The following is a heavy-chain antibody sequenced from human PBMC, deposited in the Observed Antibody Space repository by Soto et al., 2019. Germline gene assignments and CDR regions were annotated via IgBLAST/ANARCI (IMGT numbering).Heavy chain of an antibody. D-gene: IGHD6-13*01. CDR3: AKRPLTAAGFDY. Sequence: EVQLLESGGGLVQPGGSLRLSCAASGFTFSNYAMTWVRQAPGKGLEWVSVITGSGGETYFVDSVKGRFTISRDNSKNTVYLQMNSLRAEDTAVYYCAKRPLTAAGFDYWGQGTLVTVSS. CDR2: ITGSGGET. V-gene: IGHV3-23*01. J-gene: IGHJ4*02. CDR1: GFTFSNYA.